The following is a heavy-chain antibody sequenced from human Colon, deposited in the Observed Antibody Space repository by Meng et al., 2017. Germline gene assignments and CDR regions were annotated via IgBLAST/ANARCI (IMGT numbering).Heavy chain of an antibody. J-gene: IGHJ4*02. CDR2: INHSGST. CDR3: ARSLGHYDYVWGSYPPGY. Sequence: QVQLQQWGAGLLKPSETLSLTCAVYGGSFSGYYWSWIRQPPGKGLEWIGEINHSGSTNYNPSLKSRVTISVDTSKNQFSLKLSSVTAADTAVYYCARSLGHYDYVWGSYPPGYWGQGTLVTVSS. CDR1: GGSFSGYY. D-gene: IGHD3-16*01. V-gene: IGHV4-34*01.